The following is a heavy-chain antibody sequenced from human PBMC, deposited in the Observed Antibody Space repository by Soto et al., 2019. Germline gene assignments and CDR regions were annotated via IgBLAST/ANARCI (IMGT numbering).Heavy chain of an antibody. CDR2: IYSGGST. D-gene: IGHD3-10*01. CDR1: GFTVSSNY. V-gene: IGHV3-53*01. J-gene: IGHJ6*02. Sequence: PVGSLRLSCAASGFTVSSNYMSWVRQAPGKGLEWVSVIYSGGSTYYADSVKGRFTISRDNSKNTLYLQMNSLRAEDTAVYYCARGGGLARRGGFGYHYGMDVWGQGTTVTVSS. CDR3: ARGGGLARRGGFGYHYGMDV.